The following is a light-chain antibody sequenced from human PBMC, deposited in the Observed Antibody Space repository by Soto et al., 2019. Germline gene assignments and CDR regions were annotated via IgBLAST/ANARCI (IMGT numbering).Light chain of an antibody. CDR2: DVS. CDR1: SSDVGRYNY. V-gene: IGLV2-14*01. CDR3: SSYTSSNTFF. J-gene: IGLJ1*01. Sequence: QSVLAQPASVSGSAGQSIAISCTGTSSDVGRYNYVSWFQQHPGKAPKLMIYDVSNRPSGVSDRFSGSKSGNTASLTISGLQAEDEADYYCSSYTSSNTFFFGTGTKLTVL.